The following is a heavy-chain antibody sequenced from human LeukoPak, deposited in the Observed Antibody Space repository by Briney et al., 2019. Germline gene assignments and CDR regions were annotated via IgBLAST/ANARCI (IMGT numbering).Heavy chain of an antibody. V-gene: IGHV4-59*08. CDR2: IYYSGST. CDR1: GGSISSYY. D-gene: IGHD6-6*01. CDR3: ARQRSIGDYYYGMDV. J-gene: IGHJ6*02. Sequence: SETLTLTCTVSGGSISSYYWSWIRQPPGKGLEWIGYIYYSGSTNYHPSLKSRVTISVDTSKNQFSLKLSSVTAADTAVYYCARQRSIGDYYYGMDVWGQGTTVTVSS.